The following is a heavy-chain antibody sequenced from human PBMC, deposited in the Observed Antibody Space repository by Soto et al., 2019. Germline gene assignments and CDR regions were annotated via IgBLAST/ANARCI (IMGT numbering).Heavy chain of an antibody. CDR2: ISHTGSTI. CDR3: AKDGRKTGDQYYFDY. Sequence: GGSLRLSCAASGFTFSNFAMSWVRQAPGKGLEWVALISHTGSTIYYADSVKGRFTISRDNSKNTLYLQMNSLRAEDTAVYYCAKDGRKTGDQYYFDYWGQGTLVTVSS. D-gene: IGHD2-21*01. J-gene: IGHJ4*02. V-gene: IGHV3-23*01. CDR1: GFTFSNFA.